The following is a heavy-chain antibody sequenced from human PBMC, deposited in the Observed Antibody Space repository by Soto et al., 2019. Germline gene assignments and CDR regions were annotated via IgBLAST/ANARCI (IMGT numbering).Heavy chain of an antibody. J-gene: IGHJ3*02. Sequence: ASVKVSCKASGYTFTSYGISWVRQAPGQGLEWMGWISAYNGNTNYAQKLQGRVTMTTDTSTSTAYMELRSLRSDDTAVYYCARDQDYIWGSYVGAFDIWGQGTMVTVSS. CDR1: GYTFTSYG. CDR2: ISAYNGNT. D-gene: IGHD3-16*01. V-gene: IGHV1-18*01. CDR3: ARDQDYIWGSYVGAFDI.